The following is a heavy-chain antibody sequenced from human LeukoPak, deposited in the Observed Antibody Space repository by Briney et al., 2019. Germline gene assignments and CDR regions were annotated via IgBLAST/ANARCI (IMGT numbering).Heavy chain of an antibody. D-gene: IGHD3-16*02. V-gene: IGHV4-34*01. Sequence: SETLSLTCAVYGGSFSGYNWTWIRQPPGKGLEWIGELNHSGSTNYNPSLKSRVTISVDTSKNQFSLKLSSVTAADTAVYYCARGNVWGSYRYAHFDYWGQGTLVTVSS. CDR2: LNHSGST. J-gene: IGHJ4*02. CDR1: GGSFSGYN. CDR3: ARGNVWGSYRYAHFDY.